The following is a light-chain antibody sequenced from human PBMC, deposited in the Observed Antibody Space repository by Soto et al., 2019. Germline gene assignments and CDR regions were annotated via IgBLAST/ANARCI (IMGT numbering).Light chain of an antibody. CDR1: QSFTSNF. CDR2: GAS. Sequence: EIVLTQSPGSLSLSPGERATLSCRASQSFTSNFLAWYQQKPGQAPRLLIYGASTLQSGVPSRFSGSGSGTDFTLTISSLQPEDFATYYCQQLNSYPITFGQGTRLEIK. CDR3: QQLNSYPIT. V-gene: IGKV3-20*01. J-gene: IGKJ5*01.